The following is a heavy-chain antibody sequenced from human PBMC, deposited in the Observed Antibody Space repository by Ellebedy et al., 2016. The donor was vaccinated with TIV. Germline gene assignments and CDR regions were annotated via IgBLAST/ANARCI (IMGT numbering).Heavy chain of an antibody. V-gene: IGHV3-30-3*02. J-gene: IGHJ4*02. CDR2: ISYDGSNK. D-gene: IGHD3-3*01. Sequence: GESLKISCAASGFIFSTYAMHWVRQAPGKGLEWVALISYDGSNKYYADYVKGRFTISRDNSKNTLYLQMNSLRAEDTAVYYWAKLSIYWGQGTLVTVSS. CDR1: GFIFSTYA. CDR3: AKLSIY.